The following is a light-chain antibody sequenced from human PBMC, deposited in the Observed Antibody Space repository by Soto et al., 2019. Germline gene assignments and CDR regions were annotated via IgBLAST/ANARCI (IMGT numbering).Light chain of an antibody. V-gene: IGKV1-9*01. J-gene: IGKJ1*01. CDR1: QGISTF. Sequence: DIQLTQSPSFLSASVGDRVTITCRASQGISTFLAWYQQKPGKAPKLLIYAASILQSGVPSRFRGSGSGTDFTLTISRLQPQDFATYYCQQYNGYSTWTFGQGTKVDIK. CDR3: QQYNGYSTWT. CDR2: AAS.